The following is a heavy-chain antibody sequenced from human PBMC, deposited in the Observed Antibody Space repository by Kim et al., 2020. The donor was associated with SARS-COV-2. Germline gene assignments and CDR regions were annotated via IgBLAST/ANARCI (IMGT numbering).Heavy chain of an antibody. CDR1: GGSISSGSYY. CDR3: ARSSSSSAE. D-gene: IGHD6-6*01. J-gene: IGHJ4*02. Sequence: SETLSLTCTVSGGSISSGSYYWSWIRQPAGKGLEWIGRIYTSVSTNYNPSLKSRVTISVDTSKNQFSLKLSSVTAADTAVYYCARSSSSSAEWGQRTLVTVSS. CDR2: IYTSVST. V-gene: IGHV4-61*02.